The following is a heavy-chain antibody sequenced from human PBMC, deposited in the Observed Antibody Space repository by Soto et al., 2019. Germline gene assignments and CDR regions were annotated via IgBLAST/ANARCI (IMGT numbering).Heavy chain of an antibody. D-gene: IGHD6-19*01. J-gene: IGHJ3*02. CDR3: ARDAGGGGGWRGAFDI. CDR1: GFTFSSYA. CDR2: ISYDGSNK. V-gene: IGHV3-30-3*01. Sequence: QVQLVESGGGVVQPGRSLRLSCAASGFTFSSYAMHWVRQAPGKGLEWVAVISYDGSNKYYADSVKGRFTISRDNSKNPLYRQRNSLRAEDTAVYYCARDAGGGGGWRGAFDIWGQGTMVTVSS.